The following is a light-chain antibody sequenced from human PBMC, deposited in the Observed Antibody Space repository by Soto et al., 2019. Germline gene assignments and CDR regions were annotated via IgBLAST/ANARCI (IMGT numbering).Light chain of an antibody. CDR3: SSYAGSNNYVL. J-gene: IGLJ2*01. CDR1: SSDIGAYNY. CDR2: EVN. Sequence: QSALTQPPSASGSPGQSVTISCTGTSSDIGAYNYVSRYQQHPGSAPKLVIYEVNKRPSGVPDRFSGSKSGNTASLTVSGLQAEDAADYFCSSYAGSNNYVLFGGGTKLTVL. V-gene: IGLV2-8*01.